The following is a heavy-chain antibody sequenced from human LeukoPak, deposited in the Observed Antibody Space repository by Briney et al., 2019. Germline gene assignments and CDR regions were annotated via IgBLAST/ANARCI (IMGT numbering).Heavy chain of an antibody. CDR2: IDSSGTT. Sequence: SETLSLTCSVSDGSINTYFWSWIRQPAGKGLEWIGRIDSSGTTSLNPSLKSRVTISQDKSKKQFSLKLSSVTAADTAVYYCATGGYSAWCDYWGHGTQVIVAS. CDR1: DGSINTYF. CDR3: ATGGYSAWCDY. V-gene: IGHV4-4*07. J-gene: IGHJ4*01. D-gene: IGHD6-19*01.